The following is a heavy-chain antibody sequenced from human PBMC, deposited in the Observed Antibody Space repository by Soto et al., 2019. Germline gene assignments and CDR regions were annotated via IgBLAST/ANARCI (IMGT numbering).Heavy chain of an antibody. CDR3: ARADPVLERRGYYYYYGMDV. J-gene: IGHJ6*02. CDR1: GFTFSSYW. D-gene: IGHD1-1*01. V-gene: IGHV3-7*03. Sequence: EVQLVESGGGLVQPGGSLRLSCAASGFTFSSYWMSWVRQAPGKGLEWVANIKQDGSEKYYVDSVKGRFTISRDNAKNSLYLQMNSLRAEDTAVYYCARADPVLERRGYYYYYGMDVWGQGTTVTVSS. CDR2: IKQDGSEK.